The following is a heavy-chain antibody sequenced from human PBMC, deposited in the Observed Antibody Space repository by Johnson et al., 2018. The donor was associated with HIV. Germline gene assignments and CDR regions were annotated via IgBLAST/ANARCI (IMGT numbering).Heavy chain of an antibody. J-gene: IGHJ3*02. D-gene: IGHD6-19*01. CDR1: GFIVSSKY. V-gene: IGHV3-30*18. CDR2: ISYEGSNE. Sequence: QVQLVESGGGLIQPGGSLRLSCAASGFIVSSKYMSWVRQAPGKGPEWVAVISYEGSNEYYADSVKGRFTISRDNSKNTLYLQMNSLRAEDTAVYYCAKEVGWLGDAFDIWGQGTMVTVSS. CDR3: AKEVGWLGDAFDI.